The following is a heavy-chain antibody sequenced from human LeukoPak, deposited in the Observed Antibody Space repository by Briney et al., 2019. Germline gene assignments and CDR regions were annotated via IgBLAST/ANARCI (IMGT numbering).Heavy chain of an antibody. Sequence: GRSLRLSCAASGFTYSSYAMHWVRQAPGKGLEWVAVISYDGSNKNYADSVKGRFAISRDNSKNTLYLQMNSLRTEDTAVYYCARDSYYYDSSGYFEIWGQGTLVTVSS. CDR3: ARDSYYYDSSGYFEI. CDR2: ISYDGSNK. CDR1: GFTYSSYA. D-gene: IGHD3-22*01. V-gene: IGHV3-30*09. J-gene: IGHJ4*02.